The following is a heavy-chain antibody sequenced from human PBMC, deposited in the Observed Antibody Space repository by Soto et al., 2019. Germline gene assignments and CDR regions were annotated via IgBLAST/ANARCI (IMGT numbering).Heavy chain of an antibody. Sequence: EVQLVESGGGLVQPGGSLRLSCAASGFTFSGNWMSWVRQAPGTGLQWVANIKQDGSEKYYVDSVRGRFTISRDNAKSTLFLQMNSLIADDTAVYFCARRGYVSGWYHYDYWGRGTLVTVSS. V-gene: IGHV3-7*01. CDR3: ARRGYVSGWYHYDY. CDR1: GFTFSGNW. D-gene: IGHD6-13*01. J-gene: IGHJ4*02. CDR2: IKQDGSEK.